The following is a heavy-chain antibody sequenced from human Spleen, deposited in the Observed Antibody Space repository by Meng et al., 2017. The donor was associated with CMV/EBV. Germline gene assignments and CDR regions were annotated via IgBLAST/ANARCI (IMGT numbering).Heavy chain of an antibody. CDR3: ARVWSLAARVYYFDY. J-gene: IGHJ4*02. CDR2: INTNSGGT. CDR1: GYTFTGYY. Sequence: SGYTFTGYYMHWVRQAPGQGLEWMGWINTNSGGTNYAQKFQGRVTMTRDTSISTAYMELSRLRSDDTAVYYCARVWSLAARVYYFDYWGQGTPVTVSS. D-gene: IGHD6-6*01. V-gene: IGHV1-2*02.